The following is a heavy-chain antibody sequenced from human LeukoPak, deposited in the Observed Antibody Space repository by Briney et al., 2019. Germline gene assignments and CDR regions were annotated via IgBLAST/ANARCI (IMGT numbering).Heavy chain of an antibody. CDR1: VGSFSGYY. D-gene: IGHD2-21*01. V-gene: IGHV4-34*01. J-gene: IGHJ3*02. CDR3: ARSGGGDIDAFDI. CDR2: INHSGST. Sequence: PSETLCLTCAVYVGSFSGYYWSWIRQPPGEGLEWIGEINHSGSTNYNPSPKSRVTISVDTSKNQFSLKLSSVTAADTAAYYCARSGGGDIDAFDIWGQGTMVTVSS.